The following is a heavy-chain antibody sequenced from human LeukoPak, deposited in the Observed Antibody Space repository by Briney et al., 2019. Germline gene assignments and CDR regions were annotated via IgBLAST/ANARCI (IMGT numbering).Heavy chain of an antibody. CDR2: ISGNSKTI. V-gene: IGHV3-48*02. CDR1: GFTFSSYS. CDR3: ARDYRYYDSSGYYSFDY. J-gene: IGHJ4*02. Sequence: PGGSLRLSCAASGFTFSSYSMNWVRQAPGKGLEWVSYISGNSKTIYYADSVKGRFTISRDNAKNSLYLQMNSLRDEDTAVYYCARDYRYYDSSGYYSFDYWGQGTLVTVSS. D-gene: IGHD3-22*01.